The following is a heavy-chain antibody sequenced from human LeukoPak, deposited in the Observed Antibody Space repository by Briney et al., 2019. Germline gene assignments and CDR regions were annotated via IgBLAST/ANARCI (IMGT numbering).Heavy chain of an antibody. V-gene: IGHV3-74*01. D-gene: IGHD6-13*01. CDR3: AKVGAAAGWGAFDI. Sequence: PGGSLRLSCAASGFTFSDSLMHWVRQAPGKGLMLVSRINTDGSNTNYADSVKGRFTISRDNSKNTLYLQMNSLRAEDTAVYYCAKVGAAAGWGAFDIWGQGTMVTVSS. CDR2: INTDGSNT. CDR1: GFTFSDSL. J-gene: IGHJ3*02.